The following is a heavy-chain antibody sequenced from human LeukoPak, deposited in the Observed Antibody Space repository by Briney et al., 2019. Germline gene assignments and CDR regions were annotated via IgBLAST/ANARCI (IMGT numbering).Heavy chain of an antibody. CDR1: GGSISSGGYY. Sequence: SETLSLTCTVSGGSISSGGYYWSWIRQHPGKGLEWIGCIYYSGSTYYNPSLKSRVTISVDTSKNQFSLKLSSVTAADTAVYYCARDGGYDSSGPLTYWGQGTLVTVSS. CDR2: IYYSGST. J-gene: IGHJ4*02. CDR3: ARDGGYDSSGPLTY. V-gene: IGHV4-31*03. D-gene: IGHD3-22*01.